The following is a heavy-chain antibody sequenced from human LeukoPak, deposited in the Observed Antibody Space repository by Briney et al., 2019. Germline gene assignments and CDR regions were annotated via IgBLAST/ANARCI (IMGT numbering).Heavy chain of an antibody. V-gene: IGHV4-34*01. CDR2: INHQGAS. D-gene: IGHD3-16*01. CDR3: ARPERRIQRGWFDP. CDR1: GGSFSGYY. J-gene: IGHJ5*02. Sequence: SETLSLTCAVSGGSFSGYYYSWIRQSPGKGLEWIADINHQGASKYNPSLKSRVTISVDTSKRQFSLELTSVTAADTAVYFRARPERRIQRGWFDPWGQGTLVTASS.